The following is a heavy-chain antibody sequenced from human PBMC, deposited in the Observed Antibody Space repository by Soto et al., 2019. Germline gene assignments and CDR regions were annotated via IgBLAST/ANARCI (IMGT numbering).Heavy chain of an antibody. J-gene: IGHJ4*02. CDR2: ISSSSIYI. D-gene: IGHD3-10*01. V-gene: IGHV3-21*01. Sequence: GSLRLSCAASGFTFSSYSMNWVRQAPGKGLEWVSSISSSSIYIYYADSVKGRFTISRDNAKNSLYLQMHSLRAEETAVDYCARDWLRTIMVRRTEGFDYWGQGTLVTVSS. CDR3: ARDWLRTIMVRRTEGFDY. CDR1: GFTFSSYS.